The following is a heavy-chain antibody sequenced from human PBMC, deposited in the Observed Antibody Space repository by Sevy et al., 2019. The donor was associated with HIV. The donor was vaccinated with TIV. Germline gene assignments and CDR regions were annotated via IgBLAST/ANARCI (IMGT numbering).Heavy chain of an antibody. V-gene: IGHV3-11*06. CDR1: GFTFSDYY. CDR3: ARDTGIAAAGTFYYYGMDV. CDR2: ISSSSSYI. D-gene: IGHD6-13*01. J-gene: IGHJ6*02. Sequence: GGSLRLSCAASGFTFSDYYMSWIRQAPGKGLEWVSSISSSSSYIYYADSVKGRFTISRDNAKNSLYLQMNSLRAEDTAVYYCARDTGIAAAGTFYYYGMDVWGQGTTVTVSS.